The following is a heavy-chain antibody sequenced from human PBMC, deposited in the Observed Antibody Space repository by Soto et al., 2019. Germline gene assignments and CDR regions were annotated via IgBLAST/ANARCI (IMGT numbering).Heavy chain of an antibody. CDR1: GFTFSSYA. Sequence: EVQLLESGGNLVQPGVSLRLSCAASGFTFSSYAMNWVRQAPGKGLEWVSSISASGGSTLYADSVKGRITISRDNSKNTLSLQLNSLRAEDTAVYFCAKGRAPSVWYPPYFYGMDVWGLGTTVTVSS. V-gene: IGHV3-23*01. J-gene: IGHJ6*02. CDR2: ISASGGST. CDR3: AKGRAPSVWYPPYFYGMDV. D-gene: IGHD6-19*01.